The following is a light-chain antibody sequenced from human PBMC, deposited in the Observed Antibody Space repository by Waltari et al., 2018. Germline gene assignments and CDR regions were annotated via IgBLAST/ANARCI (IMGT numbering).Light chain of an antibody. CDR3: QQYYSNFFT. Sequence: DIVLTQSPDSLAVSLGERATINCKSSQSVSYSSNNRDYLAWYQQKPGQPPKLRIYWASTRESGVPARVSGSGSGTDFTLTISSLQAEDVAVYYCQQYYSNFFTFGPGTKVDIK. J-gene: IGKJ3*01. CDR2: WAS. CDR1: QSVSYSSNNRDY. V-gene: IGKV4-1*01.